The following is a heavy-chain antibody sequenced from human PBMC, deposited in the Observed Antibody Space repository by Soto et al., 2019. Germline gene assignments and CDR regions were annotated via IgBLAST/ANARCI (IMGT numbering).Heavy chain of an antibody. J-gene: IGHJ6*02. CDR1: GFTLTSSA. D-gene: IGHD2-21*02. V-gene: IGHV1-58*01. Sequence: PSVKVSCKASGFTLTSSAVQWVRQARGQRLEWIGWIVVGSGNTIYAQTFQDRVTITRDMSTSTANMELSSLRSEDTAVYYCAATSGRLRKGYYSSMDVWGQGTTVTVSS. CDR3: AATSGRLRKGYYSSMDV. CDR2: IVVGSGNT.